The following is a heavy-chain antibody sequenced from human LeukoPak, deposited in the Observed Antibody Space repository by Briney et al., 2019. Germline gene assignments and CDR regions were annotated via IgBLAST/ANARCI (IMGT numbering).Heavy chain of an antibody. J-gene: IGHJ4*02. CDR3: VRHGDTDSCLAN. CDR2: ICSTSRCI. D-gene: IGHD2-2*01. Sequence: GGSLRLPCAASGFTFSSYSMNWVRQAPGKGLERVSSICSTSRCIFYADSVKGRFTISRDNAKSSLYLQMNDLRAEDTAVYYCVRHGDTDSCLANWGQGTLVTVSS. V-gene: IGHV3-21*01. CDR1: GFTFSSYS.